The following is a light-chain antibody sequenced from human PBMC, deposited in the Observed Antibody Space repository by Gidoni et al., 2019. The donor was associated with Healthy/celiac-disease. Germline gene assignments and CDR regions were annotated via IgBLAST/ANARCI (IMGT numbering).Light chain of an antibody. CDR2: EGS. Sequence: QSALTQPASVSGSPGQSITISCTGTSSDVGSYTLVSWYQQHPGKAPKLMIYEGSKRPSGVSTRFSGSKSGNTASLTISGLQAEDEADYYCCSYAGSSTSKGVVFGGGTKLTVL. J-gene: IGLJ2*01. CDR3: CSYAGSSTSKGVV. V-gene: IGLV2-23*01. CDR1: SSDVGSYTL.